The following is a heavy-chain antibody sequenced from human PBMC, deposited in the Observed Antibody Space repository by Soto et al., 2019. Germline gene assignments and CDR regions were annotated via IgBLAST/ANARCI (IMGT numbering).Heavy chain of an antibody. Sequence: VSSVKVSCKASGYTFTSYYMHWVRQAPGQGLEWMGIINPSGGSTSYAQKFQGRVTMTRDTSTSTVYMELSSLRSEDTAVYYCARVGTVRGVIGALGYWGQGTLVTLSS. V-gene: IGHV1-46*01. CDR3: ARVGTVRGVIGALGY. CDR1: GYTFTSYY. J-gene: IGHJ4*02. CDR2: INPSGGST. D-gene: IGHD3-10*01.